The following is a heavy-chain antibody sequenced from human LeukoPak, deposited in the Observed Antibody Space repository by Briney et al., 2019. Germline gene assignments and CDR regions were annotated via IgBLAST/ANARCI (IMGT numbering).Heavy chain of an antibody. CDR3: AGTHGVHAFDI. CDR2: IYYSGST. J-gene: IGHJ3*02. V-gene: IGHV4-59*01. D-gene: IGHD3-3*01. CDR1: GGSISGYY. Sequence: SETLSLTCTVSGGSISGYYWTWIRQPPGKGLEYIGYIYYSGSTNHNPSLKSRVTISVDTSKNQFSLKLSSVTAADTAVYYCAGTHGVHAFDIWGQGTMVTVSS.